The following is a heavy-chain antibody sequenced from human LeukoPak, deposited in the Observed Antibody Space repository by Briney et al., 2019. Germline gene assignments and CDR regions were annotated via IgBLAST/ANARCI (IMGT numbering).Heavy chain of an antibody. J-gene: IGHJ6*02. CDR1: GYSFTSYW. CDR2: IYPGDSDT. V-gene: IGHV5-51*01. CDR3: ARLWNYDHYYYYYYGMDV. D-gene: IGHD1-7*01. Sequence: GESLKISYKGSGYSFTSYWIGWVRQMPGKGLEWMGIIYPGDSDTRYSPSFQGQVTISADKSISTAYLQWSSLKASDTAMYYCARLWNYDHYYYYYYGMDVWGQGTTVTVSS.